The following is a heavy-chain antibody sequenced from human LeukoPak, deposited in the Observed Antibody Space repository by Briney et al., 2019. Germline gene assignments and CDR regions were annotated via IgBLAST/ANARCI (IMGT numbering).Heavy chain of an antibody. D-gene: IGHD3-22*01. CDR1: GGSISSYY. Sequence: SETLSLTCTVSGGSISSYYWSWIRQPPGGGLEWIGYIYYSGSTNYNPSLKSRVTISVDTSKNQFSLKLSSVTAADTAVYYCARHQPDITMIVVGAFDIWGQGTMVTVSS. CDR3: ARHQPDITMIVVGAFDI. J-gene: IGHJ3*02. V-gene: IGHV4-59*08. CDR2: IYYSGST.